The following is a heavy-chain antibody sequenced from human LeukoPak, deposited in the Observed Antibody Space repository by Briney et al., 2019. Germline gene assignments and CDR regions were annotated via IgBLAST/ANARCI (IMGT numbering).Heavy chain of an antibody. V-gene: IGHV4-59*01. D-gene: IGHD1-7*01. Sequence: PSETLSLTCTVSGASISSYYWSWIRQPPGKGLEWIASRHYRGTTNYNPSLESRVTISVDTSRKQFSLKLSSVTAADTAVYYCARDNWNYGSSMDVWGQGTTVTVSS. CDR2: RHYRGTT. J-gene: IGHJ6*02. CDR3: ARDNWNYGSSMDV. CDR1: GASISSYY.